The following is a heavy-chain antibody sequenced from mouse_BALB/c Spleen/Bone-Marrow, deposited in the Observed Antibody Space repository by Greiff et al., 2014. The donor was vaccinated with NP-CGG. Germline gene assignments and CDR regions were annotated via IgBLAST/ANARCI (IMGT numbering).Heavy chain of an antibody. J-gene: IGHJ2*01. CDR1: GFTFSSYA. Sequence: EVQLQQSGGGSVKPGGSLKLSCAASGFTFSSYAMSWVRQTPEKRLEWVASISSGGSTYYPDSVKGRFTISRDNARNILYLQMSSLRSEDTAMYYCAREVDGWYYFDYWGQGTTLTVSS. V-gene: IGHV5-6-5*01. CDR3: AREVDGWYYFDY. CDR2: ISSGGST. D-gene: IGHD2-3*01.